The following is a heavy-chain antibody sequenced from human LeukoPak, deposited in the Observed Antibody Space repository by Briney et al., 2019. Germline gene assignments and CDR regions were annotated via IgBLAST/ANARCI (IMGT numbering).Heavy chain of an antibody. J-gene: IGHJ4*02. V-gene: IGHV3-7*03. CDR3: ARAHYGDYWYYFDY. CDR2: IKQDGSEK. Sequence: PGGSLRLSCAASGFTFSNYWMSWVRQAPGKGLEWVATIKQDGSEKYHVDSVKGRFTISRDNARGSLYLQMNSLRAEDTAVYYCARAHYGDYWYYFDYWGQGTLVTVSS. CDR1: GFTFSNYW. D-gene: IGHD4-17*01.